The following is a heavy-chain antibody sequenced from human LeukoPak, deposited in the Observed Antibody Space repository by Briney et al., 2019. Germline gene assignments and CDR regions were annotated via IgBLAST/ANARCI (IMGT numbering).Heavy chain of an antibody. J-gene: IGHJ4*02. D-gene: IGHD2-15*01. CDR3: ANHLACGSTTCPSFDN. Sequence: GGSLRLSCAASGFTFSNFIMHWVRQAPGKGLEWVSSISDTGYYIYYADSVKGRFTISRDNAKNPLSLQMNNLRAEDTAVYYCANHLACGSTTCPSFDNWGQETLVTVSS. CDR1: GFTFSNFI. CDR2: ISDTGYYI. V-gene: IGHV3-21*01.